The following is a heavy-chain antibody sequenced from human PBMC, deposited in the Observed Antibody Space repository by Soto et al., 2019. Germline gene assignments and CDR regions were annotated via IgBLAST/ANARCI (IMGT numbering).Heavy chain of an antibody. CDR3: ASLIYDSGNSYDKDY. CDR2: SRSKANKYAT. D-gene: IGHD6-19*01. V-gene: IGHV3-73*02. J-gene: IGHJ4*02. CDR1: GFTFSGSS. Sequence: EVQLVESGGGLVQPGGSLRLSCAASGFTFSGSSMHWVRQASGKGLELVARSRSKANKYATTYAASVKCRFTISRDESNTKKYLQMKSLKTEDTAIYYCASLIYDSGNSYDKDYWGQGTLFPVSS.